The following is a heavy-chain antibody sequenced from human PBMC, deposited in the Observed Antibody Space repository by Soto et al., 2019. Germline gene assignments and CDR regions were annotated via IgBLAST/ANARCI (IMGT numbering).Heavy chain of an antibody. Sequence: SCKASGYTFTGYAMHWVRQAPGQRLEWMGWINPDGTTTNYAASVKGRFTISRDNAKNTLHLQMNSLRVDDTAVYFCARDLAGVDDSWGQGTLVTVSS. CDR3: ARDLAGVDDS. J-gene: IGHJ4*02. CDR1: GYTFTGYA. CDR2: INPDGTTT. V-gene: IGHV3-74*01. D-gene: IGHD7-27*01.